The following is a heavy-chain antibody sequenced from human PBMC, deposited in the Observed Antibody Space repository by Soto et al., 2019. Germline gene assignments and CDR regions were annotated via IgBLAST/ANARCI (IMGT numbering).Heavy chain of an antibody. J-gene: IGHJ4*02. CDR3: ARVGGRLVPACDY. Sequence: EVQLVESGGGLVKPGGSLRLSCAASGFTFSSYSMNWVRQAPGKGLEWVSSISSSSSYIYYADSVKGRFTISRDNAKNSLYLQMNSLRAEDTAVYYCARVGGRLVPACDYWGQGTLVTVSS. CDR1: GFTFSSYS. CDR2: ISSSSSYI. V-gene: IGHV3-21*01. D-gene: IGHD6-6*01.